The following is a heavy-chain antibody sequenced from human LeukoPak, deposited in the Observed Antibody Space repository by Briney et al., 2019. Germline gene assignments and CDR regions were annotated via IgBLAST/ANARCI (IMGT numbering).Heavy chain of an antibody. CDR1: GYTFTGYY. J-gene: IGHJ4*02. D-gene: IGHD6-19*01. CDR2: INPNSGGT. Sequence: ASVKVSCKASGYTFTGYYMHWVRQAPGQGLEWMGWINPNSGGTNYAQKFQGRVTMTRDTSISTAYMELSRLRSDDTAVYYCARARDIAVAGSDYWGQGTLVTVSS. CDR3: ARARDIAVAGSDY. V-gene: IGHV1-2*02.